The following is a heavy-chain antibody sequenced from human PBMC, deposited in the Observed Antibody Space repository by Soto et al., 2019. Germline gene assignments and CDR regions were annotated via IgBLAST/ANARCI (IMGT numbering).Heavy chain of an antibody. V-gene: IGHV3-11*05. CDR2: ISSSSSYT. CDR1: GFTFSDYY. D-gene: IGHD5-12*01. Sequence: VQLVESGGGLVKPGGSLRLSCAASGFTFSDYYMSWIRQAPGKGLAWVSYISSSSSYTNYADAVKGRFTISRDNAKNSLYLQMNSLRAEDTAVYYCARDHHRYSGYDDVDYWGQGTLVTVSS. CDR3: ARDHHRYSGYDDVDY. J-gene: IGHJ4*02.